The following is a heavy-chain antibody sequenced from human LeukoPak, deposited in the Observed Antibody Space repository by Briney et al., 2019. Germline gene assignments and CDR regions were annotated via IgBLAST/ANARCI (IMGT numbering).Heavy chain of an antibody. V-gene: IGHV4-59*01. CDR3: ARVRDGYNYYYYYYMDV. Sequence: SETLPLTCTVSGGPISSYYWSWIRQPPGKGLEWIGYIYYSGSTNYNPSLKSRVTISVDTSKNQFSLKLSSVTAADTAVYYCARVRDGYNYYYYYYMDVWGKGTTVTVSS. CDR2: IYYSGST. J-gene: IGHJ6*03. D-gene: IGHD5-24*01. CDR1: GGPISSYY.